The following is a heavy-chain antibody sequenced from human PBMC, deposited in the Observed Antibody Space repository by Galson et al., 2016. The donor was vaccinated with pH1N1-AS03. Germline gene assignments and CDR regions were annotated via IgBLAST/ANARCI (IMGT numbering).Heavy chain of an antibody. V-gene: IGHV4-39*01. CDR1: GGSINISPYN. CDR2: VSFNGTT. D-gene: IGHD1-14*01. J-gene: IGHJ2*01. Sequence: ETLSLTCSVSGGSINISPYNWGWIRQSPGKGLEWLGSVSFNGTTYYNPSLKSRVSTSMDTSENQISLTLSSVTATDTAVYYCARQAEGRMLTLRHRYFDFWGRGIRVTVSS. CDR3: ARQAEGRMLTLRHRYFDF.